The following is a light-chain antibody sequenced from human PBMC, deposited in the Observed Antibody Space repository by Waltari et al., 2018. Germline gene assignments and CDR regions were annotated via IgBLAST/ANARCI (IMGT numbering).Light chain of an antibody. V-gene: IGLV7-46*01. Sequence: QAVVTQEPSLTVSPGGTVTLTCGSSPGAVTSSHYPYWFQQKPGQAPRPLIYDTSNKHSWTPARFSGSLLGGKAALTLSGAQPEDEAEYYCLLFYSGAEVFGGGTKLTVL. J-gene: IGLJ2*01. CDR2: DTS. CDR3: LLFYSGAEV. CDR1: PGAVTSSHY.